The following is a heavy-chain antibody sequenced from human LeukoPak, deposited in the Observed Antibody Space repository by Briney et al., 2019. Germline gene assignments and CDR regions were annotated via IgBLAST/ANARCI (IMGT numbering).Heavy chain of an antibody. CDR1: GFTISNYA. D-gene: IGHD2-15*01. J-gene: IGHJ6*03. Sequence: PGGSLRLSCAASGFTISNYAMNWVRQAPGKGLEWVSTISGDGDSTYYADSVKGRFTMSRDNSKNTVYLQMNSLRVEDTAIYYCAKRADGCSGVSCYYYYMDVWGKGTTVTVTS. CDR2: ISGDGDST. CDR3: AKRADGCSGVSCYYYYMDV. V-gene: IGHV3-23*01.